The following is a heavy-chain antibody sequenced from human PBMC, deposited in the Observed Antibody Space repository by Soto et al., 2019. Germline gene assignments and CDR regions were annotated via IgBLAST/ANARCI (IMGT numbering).Heavy chain of an antibody. Sequence: ASVKVSCKASGYTFTRYAMHWGRPAPGQRLEWMGWINAGYGHTKYSQNFQGRVTITRDTSANTVYMELNSLRSEDTAVYYCARLKDLDYRGSWFDPWGQGTLVTVSS. CDR2: INAGYGHT. V-gene: IGHV1-3*01. D-gene: IGHD4-4*01. CDR3: ARLKDLDYRGSWFDP. J-gene: IGHJ5*02. CDR1: GYTFTRYA.